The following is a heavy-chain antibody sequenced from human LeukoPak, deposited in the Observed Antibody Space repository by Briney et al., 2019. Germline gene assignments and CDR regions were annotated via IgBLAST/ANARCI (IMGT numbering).Heavy chain of an antibody. V-gene: IGHV4-59*01. CDR2: IYYTGTT. CDR3: AGPPNQHYFDY. CDR1: SGSITSYY. Sequence: PSETLSLTCTVSSGSITSYYWSWIRQPPGKGLEYIGHIYYTGTTDYNPSLKSRVTMSVDTSKSQFSLRLISVTASDTAVYFCAGPPNQHYFDYWGQGTLVAVSS. J-gene: IGHJ4*02.